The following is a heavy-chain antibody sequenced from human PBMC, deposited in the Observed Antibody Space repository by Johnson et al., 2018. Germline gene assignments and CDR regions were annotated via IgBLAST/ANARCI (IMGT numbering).Heavy chain of an antibody. CDR2: IYYSGST. CDR1: GGSISSYY. CDR3: AKDWSYGDYDYYYMDV. D-gene: IGHD1-26*01. V-gene: IGHV4-59*01. Sequence: QVQLQESGPGLVKPSETLSLTCTVSGGSISSYYWSWIRQPPGKGLEWIGYIYYSGSTNYNPSLKSRVTISVDTSKNQFSLKLSSVTAADTAVYYCAKDWSYGDYDYYYMDVWGKGTTVTVSS. J-gene: IGHJ6*03.